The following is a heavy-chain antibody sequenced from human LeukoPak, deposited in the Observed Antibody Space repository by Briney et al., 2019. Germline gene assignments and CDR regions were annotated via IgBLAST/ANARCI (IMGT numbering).Heavy chain of an antibody. CDR2: ISGSGGST. V-gene: IGHV3-23*01. CDR1: GFTFSSYA. CDR3: ANHCTRTSCHPPGNYYYYIDV. J-gene: IGHJ6*03. Sequence: GGSLRLSCAASGFTFSSYAMSWVRQAPGKGLEWVSAISGSGGSTYYADSVKGRFTISRDNSKNTLYLQMNSLRAEDTAVYYCANHCTRTSCHPPGNYYYYIDVWGKGTTVTVSS. D-gene: IGHD2-2*01.